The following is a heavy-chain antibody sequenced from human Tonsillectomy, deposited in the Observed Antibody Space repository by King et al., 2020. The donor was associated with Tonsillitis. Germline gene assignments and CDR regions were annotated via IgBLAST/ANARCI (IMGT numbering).Heavy chain of an antibody. J-gene: IGHJ6*02. V-gene: IGHV3-21*01. CDR3: ARDGSRFYGMDV. Sequence: VQLVESGGGLVKPGGSLRLSCAASGFTFSSYSMNWVRQAPGKGLEWVSSISSSSSYIYYADSVTGRFTISRDNVKNSLYLQMNSLRAEDTAVYYCARDGSRFYGMDVWGQGTTVTVSS. CDR2: ISSSSSYI. CDR1: GFTFSSYS. D-gene: IGHD3-10*01.